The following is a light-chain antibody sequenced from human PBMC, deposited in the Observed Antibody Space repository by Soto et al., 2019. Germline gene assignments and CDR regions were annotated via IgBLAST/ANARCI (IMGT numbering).Light chain of an antibody. CDR3: QQGYSTQWT. J-gene: IGKJ1*01. CDR1: QDIRSY. V-gene: IGKV1-39*01. Sequence: DIQMTQSPSSLSASVGDRVSITCRASQDIRSYLNWYQQKPGKAPELLIYATSNLQSGVPQRFSASGSGTEFTLTISSLQPEDFATYYCQQGYSTQWTSGQGTKVEIK. CDR2: ATS.